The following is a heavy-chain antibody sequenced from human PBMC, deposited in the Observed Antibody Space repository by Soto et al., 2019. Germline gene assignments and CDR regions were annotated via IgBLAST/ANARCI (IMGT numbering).Heavy chain of an antibody. Sequence: SETLSLTCTVSGGSISSYYWSWIRQPPGKGLGWIGYIYYSGSTNYNPSLKSRVTFTRDESTSTAYMELSSLRFEDTGVYYCAAGDYHDTSGYSSDYWGQGTLVTVSS. CDR3: AAGDYHDTSGYSSDY. D-gene: IGHD3-3*01. V-gene: IGHV4-59*03. CDR2: IYYSGST. CDR1: GGSISSYY. J-gene: IGHJ4*02.